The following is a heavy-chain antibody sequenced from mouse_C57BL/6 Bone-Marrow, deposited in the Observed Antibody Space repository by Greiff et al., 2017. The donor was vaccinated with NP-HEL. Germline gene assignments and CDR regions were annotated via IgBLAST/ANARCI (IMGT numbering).Heavy chain of an antibody. CDR2: IDPSDSET. CDR1: GYTFTSYW. CDR3: ARGFYYDYDGYYFDY. Sequence: QVQLQQPGAELVRPGSSVKLSCKASGYTFTSYWMHWVKQRPIQGLEWIGNIDPSDSETHYNQKFKDKATLTVDKSSSTAYMQLSSLTSEDSAVYYCARGFYYDYDGYYFDYWGQGTTLTVSS. V-gene: IGHV1-52*01. D-gene: IGHD2-4*01. J-gene: IGHJ2*01.